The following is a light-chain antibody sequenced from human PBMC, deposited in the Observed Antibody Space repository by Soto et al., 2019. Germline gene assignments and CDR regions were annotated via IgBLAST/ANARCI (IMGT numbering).Light chain of an antibody. CDR3: QQYGSSST. V-gene: IGKV3-20*01. Sequence: EIVLTQSPGTLSLSPGDRATLSCRASQSVTSDYLAWYQQKPGQAPRLLIYGASIRATGIPDRFSGSGSGTDFTLTISRLEPEDFAVYYCQQYGSSSTFGQGTRLEIK. J-gene: IGKJ5*01. CDR2: GAS. CDR1: QSVTSDY.